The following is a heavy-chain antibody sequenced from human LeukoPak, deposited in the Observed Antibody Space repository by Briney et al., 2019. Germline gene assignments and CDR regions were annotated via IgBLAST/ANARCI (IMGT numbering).Heavy chain of an antibody. V-gene: IGHV4-30-2*01. J-gene: IGHJ5*02. Sequence: SQTLSLTCAVSGGSISSGGYSWSWIRQPPGKGLEWIGYIYHSGSTYYNPSLKSRVTISVDRSKNQFSLKLSSVTAADTAVYHCTRSAGTTRFDPWGQGTLVTVSS. CDR1: GGSISSGGYS. CDR3: TRSAGTTRFDP. CDR2: IYHSGST. D-gene: IGHD3-10*01.